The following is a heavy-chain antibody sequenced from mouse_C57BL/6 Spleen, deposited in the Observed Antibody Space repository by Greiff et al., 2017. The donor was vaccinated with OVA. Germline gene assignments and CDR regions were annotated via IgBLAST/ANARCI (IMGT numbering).Heavy chain of an antibody. CDR3: ARSYYYGSSPYFDV. J-gene: IGHJ1*03. D-gene: IGHD1-1*01. CDR1: GYTFTTYP. Sequence: VKLMESGAELVKPGASVKMSCKASGYTFTTYPIEWMKQNHGKSLEWIGNFHPYNDDTKYNEKFKGKATLTVEKSSSTVYLELSRLTSDDSAVYYCARSYYYGSSPYFDVWGTGTTVTVSS. CDR2: FHPYNDDT. V-gene: IGHV1-47*01.